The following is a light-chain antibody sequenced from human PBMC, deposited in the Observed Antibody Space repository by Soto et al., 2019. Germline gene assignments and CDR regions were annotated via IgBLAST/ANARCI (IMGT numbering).Light chain of an antibody. Sequence: DIVMTQSSVSLPVTPGEPASISCRSSQSLLHSNGYNYVEWYLQKPGQSLQLLIYFGSKRAYGVPDRFSGSGSGTDVPLKISRVEAEDVGVYYWMQGLQTPPTFGGGTRVEIK. CDR3: MQGLQTPPT. J-gene: IGKJ4*01. V-gene: IGKV2-28*01. CDR2: FGS. CDR1: QSLLHSNGYNY.